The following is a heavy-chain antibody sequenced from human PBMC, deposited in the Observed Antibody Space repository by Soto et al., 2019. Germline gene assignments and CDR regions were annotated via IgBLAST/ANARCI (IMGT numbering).Heavy chain of an antibody. Sequence: GASVKVSCKASGYTFTSYGISWVRQAPGQGLEWMGWISAYNGNTNYAQKLQGRVTMTPDTSTSTAYMELRSLRSDDTAVYYCARGRWDDSSGYDAFDIWGQGTMVTVSS. D-gene: IGHD3-22*01. CDR2: ISAYNGNT. J-gene: IGHJ3*02. V-gene: IGHV1-18*04. CDR1: GYTFTSYG. CDR3: ARGRWDDSSGYDAFDI.